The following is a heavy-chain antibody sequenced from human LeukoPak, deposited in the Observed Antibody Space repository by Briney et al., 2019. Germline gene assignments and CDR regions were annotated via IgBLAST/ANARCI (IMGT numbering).Heavy chain of an antibody. CDR3: ARAGYSSSSRGGYYYYGMDV. CDR1: GGTFSSYA. CDR2: IIPIFGTA. Sequence: SVKVSCKASGGTFSSYAISWVRQAPGQGLEWMGGIIPIFGTANYAQKFQGRVTITADESTSTAYMELSSLRSEDTAVYYCARAGYSSSSRGGYYYYGMDVWGQGATVTVS. V-gene: IGHV1-69*13. D-gene: IGHD6-6*01. J-gene: IGHJ6*02.